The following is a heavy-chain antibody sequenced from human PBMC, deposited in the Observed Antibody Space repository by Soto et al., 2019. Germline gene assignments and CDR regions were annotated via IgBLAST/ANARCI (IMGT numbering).Heavy chain of an antibody. Sequence: DVQLVESGGGLVQPGGSLRLSCAASGFTFSGYAMSWVRQAPGKGLEWVSGISGSGHTTYYADSVKGRFTISRDNFKNTLFLQMSSLRAEDTAGYYCAKDVSDDFWSGLYYWGQGTLVTVSS. D-gene: IGHD3-3*01. CDR1: GFTFSGYA. CDR3: AKDVSDDFWSGLYY. CDR2: ISGSGHTT. J-gene: IGHJ4*02. V-gene: IGHV3-23*04.